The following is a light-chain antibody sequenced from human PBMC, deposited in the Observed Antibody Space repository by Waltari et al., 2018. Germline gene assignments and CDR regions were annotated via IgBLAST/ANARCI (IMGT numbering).Light chain of an antibody. Sequence: EIVLTQSPGTLSLSPGERATLSCRASQNVISSYLTWYEQKRGQAPRLLIYGASTRATGIPERFIGSGSATEFTLTISRLEPEDFALYYCQQFGSTPAITFGQGTRLEIK. J-gene: IGKJ5*01. CDR1: QNVISSY. V-gene: IGKV3-20*01. CDR2: GAS. CDR3: QQFGSTPAIT.